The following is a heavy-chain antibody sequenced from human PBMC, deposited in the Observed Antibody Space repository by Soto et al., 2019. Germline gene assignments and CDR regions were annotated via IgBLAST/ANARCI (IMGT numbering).Heavy chain of an antibody. CDR2: IYYSGST. J-gene: IGHJ4*02. D-gene: IGHD3-3*01. CDR1: GGSISSGGYY. CDR3: ARVRVVISPYFDY. Sequence: ASETLSLTCTVSGGSISSGGYYWSWIRQHPGKGLEWIGYIYYSGSTYYNPSLKSRVTISVDTPKNQFSLKLSSVTAADTAVYYCARVRVVISPYFDYWGQGTLVTVSS. V-gene: IGHV4-31*03.